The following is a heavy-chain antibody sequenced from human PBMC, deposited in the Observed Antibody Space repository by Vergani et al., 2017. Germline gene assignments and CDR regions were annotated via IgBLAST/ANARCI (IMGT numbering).Heavy chain of an antibody. CDR2: VYTSGMT. CDR1: GGSINTGAYY. D-gene: IGHD3-10*01. J-gene: IGHJ6*01. CDR3: ARELSYYYGSGSDDYNPYYYEGMDV. Sequence: QVQLQESGPRLVRPSQTLSLTCTVSGGSINTGAYYWSWIRQPAGKGLEWIGRVYTSGMTNYNPSHKSRVTMLVDRSKSQLSLKLTSVTAGDTAVYFCARELSYYYGSGSDDYNPYYYEGMDVSGPGSTVTVSS. V-gene: IGHV4-61*02.